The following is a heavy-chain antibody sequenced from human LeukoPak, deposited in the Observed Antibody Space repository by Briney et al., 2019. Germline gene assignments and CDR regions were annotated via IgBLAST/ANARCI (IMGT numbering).Heavy chain of an antibody. CDR1: GFTFSDYA. CDR3: VRRYRSSSLDY. D-gene: IGHD6-6*01. CDR2: ISYDGNIK. V-gene: IGHV3-30-3*01. Sequence: GGSLRLSCAASGFTFSDYAMHWVRQAPGQGLDWVAVISYDGNIKYYADSVKGRFTISRDNPKNTLYVQMNSLRADDTALYYCVRRYRSSSLDYWGQGTLVTVSS. J-gene: IGHJ4*02.